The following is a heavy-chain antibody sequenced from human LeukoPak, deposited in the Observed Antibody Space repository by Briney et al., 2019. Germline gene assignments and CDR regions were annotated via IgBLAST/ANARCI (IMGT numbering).Heavy chain of an antibody. V-gene: IGHV4-59*01. Sequence: SETLSLTCTVSGSSISSYYWSWIRQPPGKGLEWIGYIYYSGSTNYNPSLKSRVTISVDTSKNQFSLKLSSVTAADTAVYYCARDRLVVPPYYYYGMDVWGQGTTVTVSS. CDR3: ARDRLVVPPYYYYGMDV. J-gene: IGHJ6*02. CDR1: GSSISSYY. D-gene: IGHD2-2*01. CDR2: IYYSGST.